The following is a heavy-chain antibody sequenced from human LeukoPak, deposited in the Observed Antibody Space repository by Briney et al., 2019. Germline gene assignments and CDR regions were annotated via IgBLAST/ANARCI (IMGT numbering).Heavy chain of an antibody. CDR2: ISSSGSTI. D-gene: IGHD3-22*01. CDR3: ATVAHDSSGYYTPYYFDY. Sequence: GGSLRLSCAASGFTFSSYEMNWVRQAPGKGLEWVSYISSSGSTIYYADSVKGRFTISRDNAKNSLYLQMNSLRSEDTAVYYCATVAHDSSGYYTPYYFDYWGQGTLVTVSS. J-gene: IGHJ4*02. CDR1: GFTFSSYE. V-gene: IGHV3-48*03.